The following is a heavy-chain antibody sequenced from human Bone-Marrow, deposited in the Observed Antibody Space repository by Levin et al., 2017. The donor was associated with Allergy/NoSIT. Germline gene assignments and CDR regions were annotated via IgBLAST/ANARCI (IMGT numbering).Heavy chain of an antibody. D-gene: IGHD6-13*01. Sequence: SQTLSLPCTISRGSIPSGDYYWSWIRQPPGKGLEWIGYIYYSGSTYYNRSLKSRLAISVDTSKNQFSLRLNSVTAADTAVYFCARVKYSGSQFFDLWGQGTLVTVSS. CDR1: RGSIPSGDYY. V-gene: IGHV4-30-4*01. J-gene: IGHJ4*02. CDR3: ARVKYSGSQFFDL. CDR2: IYYSGST.